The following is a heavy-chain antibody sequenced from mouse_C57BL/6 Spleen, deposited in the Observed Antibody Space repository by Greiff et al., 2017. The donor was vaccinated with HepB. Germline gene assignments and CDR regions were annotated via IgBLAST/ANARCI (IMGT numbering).Heavy chain of an antibody. Sequence: QVQLKQPGAELVKPGASVKLSCKASGYTFTSYWMHWVKQRPGQGLEWIGMIHPNSGSTNYNEKFKSKATLTVDKSSSTAYMQLSSLTSEDSAVYYCASRTTVVATRAMDYWGQGTSVTVSS. CDR1: GYTFTSYW. J-gene: IGHJ4*01. D-gene: IGHD1-1*01. CDR2: IHPNSGST. V-gene: IGHV1-64*01. CDR3: ASRTTVVATRAMDY.